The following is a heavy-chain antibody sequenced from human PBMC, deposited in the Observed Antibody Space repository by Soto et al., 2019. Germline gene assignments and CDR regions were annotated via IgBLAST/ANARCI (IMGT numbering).Heavy chain of an antibody. V-gene: IGHV3-30*18. D-gene: IGHD3-10*01. CDR1: GFTFSNYV. Sequence: QVQLVESGGGVVQPGRSLRLSCAASGFTFSNYVMHWVRQAPGKGLEWVAVISYDGSNEYYADSVKGRFTISRDNSEKVLYLQMNSLRAEDTAVYYCAKVTGRYNYGSGDYWGQGTLVTVSS. CDR2: ISYDGSNE. J-gene: IGHJ4*02. CDR3: AKVTGRYNYGSGDY.